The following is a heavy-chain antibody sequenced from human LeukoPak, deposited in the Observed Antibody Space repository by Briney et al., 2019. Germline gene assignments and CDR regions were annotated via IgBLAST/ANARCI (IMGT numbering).Heavy chain of an antibody. CDR1: GFTFSSYS. V-gene: IGHV3-21*04. J-gene: IGHJ3*02. D-gene: IGHD2-21*01. Sequence: PGGSLRLSCAASGFTFSSYSMNWVRQAPGKGLEWVSSISSSSSFIYYADSVKGRFTISRDNAKNSLYLEMNSLRAEDTAVYYCARDVAYCGGDCYFLGAAFDIWGQGTTVTVSS. CDR2: ISSSSSFI. CDR3: ARDVAYCGGDCYFLGAAFDI.